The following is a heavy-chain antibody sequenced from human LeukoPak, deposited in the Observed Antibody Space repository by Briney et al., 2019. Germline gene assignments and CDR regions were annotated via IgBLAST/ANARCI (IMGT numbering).Heavy chain of an antibody. CDR1: GGSISSGSYY. CDR3: ARAPQRSLDAFDI. Sequence: PSQTLSLTCTVSGGSISSGSYYWSWIRQPAGKGLEWIGRINTSGSTNYNPSLKSRVTISVDTSKNQFSLKLSSVTAADTAVYYCARAPQRSLDAFDIWGQGTMVTVSS. CDR2: INTSGST. J-gene: IGHJ3*02. V-gene: IGHV4-61*02. D-gene: IGHD6-25*01.